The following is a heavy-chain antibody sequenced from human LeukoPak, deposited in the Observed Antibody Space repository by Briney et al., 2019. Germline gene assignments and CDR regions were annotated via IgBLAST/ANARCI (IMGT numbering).Heavy chain of an antibody. CDR1: GGSISSSSYY. Sequence: PSGTLSLTCTVSGGSISSSSYYWGWIRQPPGKGLEWIGSIFYSGSTYYNPSLESRVTISVDTSKNQFSLKLTSVTAADTAVYYCARLVLDVWGSYRFDPWGQGTLVTVSS. CDR3: ARLVLDVWGSYRFDP. J-gene: IGHJ5*02. D-gene: IGHD3-16*02. CDR2: IFYSGST. V-gene: IGHV4-39*01.